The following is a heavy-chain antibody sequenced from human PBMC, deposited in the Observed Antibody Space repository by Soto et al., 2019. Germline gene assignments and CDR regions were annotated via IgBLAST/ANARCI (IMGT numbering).Heavy chain of an antibody. CDR3: ARGKYFQH. CDR1: GYSVTSSDYY. CDR2: MFYSGST. Sequence: PSETLSLTCSVSGYSVTSSDYYWAWIRQPPGKGLEWIGSMFYSGSTNYNPSLKSRVTISVDTSKNQFSLKLSSVTAADTAVYYCARGKYFQHWGQGTLVTVPS. V-gene: IGHV4-39*07. J-gene: IGHJ1*01.